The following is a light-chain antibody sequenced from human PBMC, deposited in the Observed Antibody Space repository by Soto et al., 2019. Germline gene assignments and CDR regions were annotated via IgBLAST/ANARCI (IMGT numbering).Light chain of an antibody. Sequence: VVLTQSPATLSLSPGDRATLSCRASRHVYINALGWYQQKPGRTPTLLIYGASTRATAIPDRVSATGSGTDFSLTISGVEPEDSAVYYCQQYGASPFTFGPGTRLEI. J-gene: IGKJ3*01. V-gene: IGKV3-20*01. CDR1: RHVYINA. CDR2: GAS. CDR3: QQYGASPFT.